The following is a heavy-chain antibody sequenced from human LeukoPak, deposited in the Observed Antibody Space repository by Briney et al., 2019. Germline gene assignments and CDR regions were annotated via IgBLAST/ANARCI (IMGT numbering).Heavy chain of an antibody. V-gene: IGHV3-23*01. J-gene: IGHJ3*02. CDR2: ISGTGGNT. Sequence: GGSLRLSCAASGFTFSNFAMSWVRQAPGKGLEWVSAISGTGGNTFYTDSVTGRFTISRDNSKNTLYVQMNSLRAEDTAVYYCAKTGGYYDTSDLYRPDVFDIWGQGTVVIVSS. CDR1: GFTFSNFA. CDR3: AKTGGYYDTSDLYRPDVFDI. D-gene: IGHD3-22*01.